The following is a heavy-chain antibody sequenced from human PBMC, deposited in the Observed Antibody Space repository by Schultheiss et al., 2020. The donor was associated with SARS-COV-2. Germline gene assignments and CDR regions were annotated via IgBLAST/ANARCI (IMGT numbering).Heavy chain of an antibody. Sequence: ASVKVSCKASGYTFTSYAMHWVRQAPGQRLEWMGWINAGNGNTKYSQKFQGRVTITRDTSASTAYMELSSLRSDDTAVYYCARDWGVTTGRGLTLVDYWGQGTLVTVSS. CDR2: INAGNGNT. CDR3: ARDWGVTTGRGLTLVDY. J-gene: IGHJ4*02. CDR1: GYTFTSYA. D-gene: IGHD4-17*01. V-gene: IGHV1-3*01.